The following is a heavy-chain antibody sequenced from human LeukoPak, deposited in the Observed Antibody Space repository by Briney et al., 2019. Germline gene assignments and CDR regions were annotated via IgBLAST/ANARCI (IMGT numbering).Heavy chain of an antibody. V-gene: IGHV3-23*01. Sequence: GGSLRLSCAASGFTFSSYAMSWVRQAPGKGLEWVSAISGSGGSTYYADSVKGRFTISRDNSKNTLYLQMNSLRAEDTAVYYCXXXXXMVRGXXXXWGQXXXXTV. CDR3: XXXXXMVRGXXXX. CDR2: ISGSGGST. J-gene: IGHJ4*02. CDR1: GFTFSSYA. D-gene: IGHD3-10*01.